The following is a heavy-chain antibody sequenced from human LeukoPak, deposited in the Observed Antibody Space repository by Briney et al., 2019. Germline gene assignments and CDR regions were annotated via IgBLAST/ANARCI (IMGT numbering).Heavy chain of an antibody. V-gene: IGHV1-8*03. CDR2: MNPNSGNT. Sequence: ASVKVSCKASGYTFTSYDINWVRQATGQGLEWMGWMNPNSGNTGYAQKFQGRVTITRNTSISTAYMELSSLRSEDTAVYYYARSRALESGSRYYYYYMEVWGKGTTVTVSS. J-gene: IGHJ6*03. D-gene: IGHD1-26*01. CDR1: GYTFTSYD. CDR3: ARSRALESGSRYYYYYMEV.